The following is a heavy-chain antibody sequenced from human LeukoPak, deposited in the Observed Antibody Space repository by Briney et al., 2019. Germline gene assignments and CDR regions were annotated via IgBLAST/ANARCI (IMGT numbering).Heavy chain of an antibody. Sequence: SETLSLTCTVSDGSISGYYWTWIRQPPGKGLEWIGYIYYSGSTNYNPSLKSRVTISVDTSKNQFSLKLSSVTAADTAVYYCARGADSSGYYSIFYFDYWGQGTLVTVSS. CDR2: IYYSGST. D-gene: IGHD3-22*01. J-gene: IGHJ4*02. V-gene: IGHV4-59*01. CDR3: ARGADSSGYYSIFYFDY. CDR1: DGSISGYY.